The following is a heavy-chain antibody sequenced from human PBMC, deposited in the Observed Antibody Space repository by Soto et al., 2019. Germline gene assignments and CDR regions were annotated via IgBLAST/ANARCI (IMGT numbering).Heavy chain of an antibody. Sequence: TLSLTCAVSGGSISSGGYSWSWIRQPPGKGLEWIGYIYHSGSTYYNPSLKSRVTISVDRSKNQFSLKLSSVTAADTAVYYCARERYSGYGFFDYWGQGTLVTVSS. D-gene: IGHD5-12*01. CDR1: GGSISSGGYS. V-gene: IGHV4-30-2*01. J-gene: IGHJ4*02. CDR2: IYHSGST. CDR3: ARERYSGYGFFDY.